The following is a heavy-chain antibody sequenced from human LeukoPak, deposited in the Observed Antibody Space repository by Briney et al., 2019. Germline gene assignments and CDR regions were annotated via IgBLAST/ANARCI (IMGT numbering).Heavy chain of an antibody. CDR2: IYYSGST. D-gene: IGHD3-22*01. CDR3: ARSTGYYYDSSGYDY. Sequence: SETLSLTCTVSGGSISSYYWSWIRQPPGKGLEWIGYIYYSGSTNYNPSLTSRVTISVDTSKNQFSLKLSSATAADTAVYYCARSTGYYYDSSGYDYWGQGTLVTVSS. J-gene: IGHJ4*02. V-gene: IGHV4-59*01. CDR1: GGSISSYY.